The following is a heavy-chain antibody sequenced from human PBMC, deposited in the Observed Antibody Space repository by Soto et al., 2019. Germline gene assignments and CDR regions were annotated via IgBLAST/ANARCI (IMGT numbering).Heavy chain of an antibody. Sequence: QVQLQESGPGLVKPSETLSLTCTVSGDSISSYYWSWIRQPPGKGLEWIGYIYYSGSTNYNPSLKSRVTISVDTSKNQFSLKLSSVTAADTAVYYCARGGHGDYPGAYYYYYMDVWGKGTTVTVSS. V-gene: IGHV4-59*08. CDR3: ARGGHGDYPGAYYYYYMDV. D-gene: IGHD4-17*01. CDR1: GDSISSYY. J-gene: IGHJ6*03. CDR2: IYYSGST.